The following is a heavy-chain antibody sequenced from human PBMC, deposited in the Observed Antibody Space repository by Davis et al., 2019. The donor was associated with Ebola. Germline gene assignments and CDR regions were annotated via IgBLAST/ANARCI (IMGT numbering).Heavy chain of an antibody. D-gene: IGHD1-26*01. V-gene: IGHV1-18*04. CDR1: GYTFINYG. Sequence: ASVKVSCKASGYTFINYGISWVRQAPGQGLEWMGWISAYNGNTNYAQILQGRVTMTTDTSTGTAYMELRSLRSDDTAVYFCARTSIVGTTTTASDIWGQGTKVTVSS. CDR2: ISAYNGNT. J-gene: IGHJ3*02. CDR3: ARTSIVGTTTTASDI.